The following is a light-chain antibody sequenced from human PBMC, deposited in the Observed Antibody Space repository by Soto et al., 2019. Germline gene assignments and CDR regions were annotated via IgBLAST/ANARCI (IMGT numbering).Light chain of an antibody. CDR2: EVS. J-gene: IGLJ1*01. Sequence: QSALTQPASVSGSPGQSITISCTGTSSDVGGYNYVSWFQHHPGKAPKLIIYEVSYRPSGVSNHFSGSKSGDTASLTISGLQAEDEADYYCSSFTNTITRYAFGTGTKVTVL. CDR1: SSDVGGYNY. V-gene: IGLV2-14*01. CDR3: SSFTNTITRYA.